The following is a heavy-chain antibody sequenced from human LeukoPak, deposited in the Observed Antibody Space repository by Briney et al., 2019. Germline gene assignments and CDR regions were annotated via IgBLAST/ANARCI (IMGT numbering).Heavy chain of an antibody. J-gene: IGHJ6*03. V-gene: IGHV4-59*01. D-gene: IGHD6-19*01. Sequence: SETLSLTCTVSGGSISSYYWSWIRQPPGKGLEWIGYIYYSGSTNYNPSLKSRVTISVDTSKNQFSLKLSSVTAADTAVYYCARAGRSSGWYGDYYYYYMDVWGKGTTVTVSS. CDR2: IYYSGST. CDR3: ARAGRSSGWYGDYYYYYMDV. CDR1: GGSISSYY.